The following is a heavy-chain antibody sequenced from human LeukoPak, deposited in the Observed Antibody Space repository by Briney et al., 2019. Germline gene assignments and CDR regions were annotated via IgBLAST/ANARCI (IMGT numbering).Heavy chain of an antibody. Sequence: PSETLSLTCTVSGDSISSGDYYWSWIRRHPGKGLDWIGYIYYSGSTYYNPSLKSRVTISVDTSENQFSLKLSSVTAADTAVYYCARVGSGDSSGYYPFDYWGQGTLVTVSS. CDR1: GDSISSGDYY. J-gene: IGHJ4*02. V-gene: IGHV4-31*03. D-gene: IGHD3-22*01. CDR2: IYYSGST. CDR3: ARVGSGDSSGYYPFDY.